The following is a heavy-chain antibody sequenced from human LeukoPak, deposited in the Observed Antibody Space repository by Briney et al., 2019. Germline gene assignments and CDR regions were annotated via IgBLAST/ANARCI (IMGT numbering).Heavy chain of an antibody. CDR2: IYPGDSDT. CDR3: ARFVVVTAIPNLWLDY. J-gene: IGHJ4*02. D-gene: IGHD2-21*02. V-gene: IGHV5-51*01. CDR1: GYSFSTYW. Sequence: NRGESLKISCKGSGYSFSTYWIGWVRQMPGKGLEWMGIIYPGDSDTRYSPSFQGQVTISADKSISTAYLQWSSLKASDTAMYYCARFVVVTAIPNLWLDYWGQGTLVTVSS.